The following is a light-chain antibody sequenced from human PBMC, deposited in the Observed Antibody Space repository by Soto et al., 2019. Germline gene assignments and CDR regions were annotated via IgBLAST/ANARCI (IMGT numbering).Light chain of an antibody. J-gene: IGKJ4*01. V-gene: IGKV3-11*01. CDR3: QQSSNWPLT. CDR1: QSVSSY. Sequence: EIVLTQSPATLALSPGXRATLSCRASQSVSSYLAWYQQKPGQAPRLLIYDVSNRATGIPARFSGSGSGTDFTLTISSLEPEDFAVYYCQQSSNWPLTFGGGTKVDIK. CDR2: DVS.